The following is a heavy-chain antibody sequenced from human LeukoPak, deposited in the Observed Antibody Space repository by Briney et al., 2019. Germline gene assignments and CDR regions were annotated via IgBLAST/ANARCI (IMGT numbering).Heavy chain of an antibody. CDR3: AREGGTPYSGSYRAFDI. D-gene: IGHD1-26*01. CDR1: GGTFSSYA. V-gene: IGHV1-69*05. Sequence: XVKXSFKASGGTFSSYAISWVRQAPGQGLEWMGRIIPIFGTANYSQKFQGRVTITTDESTSTAYMELSSLRSEDTAVYYCAREGGTPYSGSYRAFDIWGQGTMVTLSS. J-gene: IGHJ3*02. CDR2: IIPIFGTA.